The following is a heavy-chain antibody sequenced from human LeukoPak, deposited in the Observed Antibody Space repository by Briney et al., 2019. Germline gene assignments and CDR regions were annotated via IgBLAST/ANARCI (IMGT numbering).Heavy chain of an antibody. CDR3: ARDGNYCSSTSCYENWFDP. CDR2: IIPIFGTA. Sequence: GASVKVSCKASGGTFISYAISWVRQAPGQGLEWMGGIIPIFGTANYAQKFQGRVTITADESTSTAYMELSSLRSEDTAVYYCARDGNYCSSTSCYENWFDPWGQGTLVTVSS. CDR1: GGTFISYA. V-gene: IGHV1-69*01. D-gene: IGHD2-2*01. J-gene: IGHJ5*02.